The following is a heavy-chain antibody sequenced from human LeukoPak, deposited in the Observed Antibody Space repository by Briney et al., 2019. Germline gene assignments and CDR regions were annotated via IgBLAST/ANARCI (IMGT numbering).Heavy chain of an antibody. J-gene: IGHJ4*02. V-gene: IGHV3-33*01. CDR2: MWYDGSKE. D-gene: IGHD1-26*01. CDR1: GFTLSSHG. Sequence: RPGGSLRLSCAASGFTLSSHGMLWVRQAPGKGLEWVAGMWYDGSKEDYADSVKGRFTISRDMSKNTLNLQMNSLRVEDTAMFYCARDLSFGSLDFRGQGTLVTVSS. CDR3: ARDLSFGSLDF.